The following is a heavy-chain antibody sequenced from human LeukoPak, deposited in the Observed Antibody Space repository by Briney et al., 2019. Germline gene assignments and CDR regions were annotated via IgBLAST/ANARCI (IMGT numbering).Heavy chain of an antibody. J-gene: IGHJ4*02. V-gene: IGHV3-7*03. Sequence: PGGSLRLSCAASEFTFSNYWMSWVRQAPGNGLEWVANIKRDGSEKYYVDSVKGRFTISRDNAKNSLFLHMNSLRVEDTAVYCCARDHGSSWETFDYWGQGTLVTVSS. D-gene: IGHD6-13*01. CDR1: EFTFSNYW. CDR3: ARDHGSSWETFDY. CDR2: IKRDGSEK.